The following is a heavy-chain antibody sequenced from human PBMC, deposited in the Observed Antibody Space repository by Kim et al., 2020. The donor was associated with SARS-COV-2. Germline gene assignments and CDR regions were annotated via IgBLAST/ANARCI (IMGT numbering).Heavy chain of an antibody. V-gene: IGHV3-21*01. J-gene: IGHJ4*02. Sequence: GGSLRLSCAASGFTFSSYSMNWVRQAPGKGLEWVSSISSSSSYIYYADSVKGRFTISRDNAKNSLYLQMNSLRAEDTAVYYCARDVIIGAVPDYWGQGTLVTVSS. CDR1: GFTFSSYS. D-gene: IGHD2-2*01. CDR2: ISSSSSYI. CDR3: ARDVIIGAVPDY.